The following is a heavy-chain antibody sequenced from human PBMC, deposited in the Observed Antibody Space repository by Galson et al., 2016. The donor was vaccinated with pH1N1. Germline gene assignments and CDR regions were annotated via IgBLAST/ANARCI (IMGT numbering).Heavy chain of an antibody. D-gene: IGHD4-17*01. J-gene: IGHJ4*02. Sequence: ETLSLTCTVSGGSVGSDCYWGWIRQPPGKGLEWIGSIYYSGSTYYNPSLRGRVTISMDTSRNQLSLMLTSVTAADTAVYYCARPSRNFGDYAYWGQGTLAAVSS. CDR3: ARPSRNFGDYAY. CDR2: IYYSGST. CDR1: GGSVGSDCY. V-gene: IGHV4-39*01.